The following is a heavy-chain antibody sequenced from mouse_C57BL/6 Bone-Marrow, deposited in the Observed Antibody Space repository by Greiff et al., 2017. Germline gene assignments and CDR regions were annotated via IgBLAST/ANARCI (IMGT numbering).Heavy chain of an antibody. CDR2: FNPSTGGT. J-gene: IGHJ4*01. D-gene: IGHD4-1*01. Sequence: VQLQQSGPELVKPGASVKISCKASGYSFTGYYMNWVKQSPEKSLEWIGEFNPSTGGTTYNQKFKAKATLTVDKSSSTAYLQLQSLTSEDSAVYYCARRVANWDSMDCWGQRTSVTVSS. CDR3: ARRVANWDSMDC. CDR1: GYSFTGYY. V-gene: IGHV1-42*01.